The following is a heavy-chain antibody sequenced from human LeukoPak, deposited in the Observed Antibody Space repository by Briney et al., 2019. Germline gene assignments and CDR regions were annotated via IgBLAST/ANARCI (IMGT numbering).Heavy chain of an antibody. V-gene: IGHV3-30-3*01. CDR2: ISYDGSNK. D-gene: IGHD2-21*02. J-gene: IGHJ4*02. CDR3: ARDQNIVVVTGAFDY. Sequence: GGSVRLSCAASGFTFSSYAMHWVRQAPGKGLEWVAVISYDGSNKYYADSVKGRFTISRDNSKNSLYLQMNSLRAEDTAVYYCARDQNIVVVTGAFDYWGQGTLVTVSS. CDR1: GFTFSSYA.